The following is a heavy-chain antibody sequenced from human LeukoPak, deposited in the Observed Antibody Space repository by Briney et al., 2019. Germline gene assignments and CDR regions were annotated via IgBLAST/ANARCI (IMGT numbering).Heavy chain of an antibody. CDR1: GYTFTGYY. CDR3: AREVGWFDP. Sequence: SVKVSCEASGYTFTGYYMHWVRQAPGQGLEWMGGIIPIFGTANYAQKFQGRVTITADKSTSTAYMELSSLRSEDTAVYYCAREVGWFDPWGQGTLVTVSS. CDR2: IIPIFGTA. V-gene: IGHV1-69*06. J-gene: IGHJ5*02. D-gene: IGHD3-10*01.